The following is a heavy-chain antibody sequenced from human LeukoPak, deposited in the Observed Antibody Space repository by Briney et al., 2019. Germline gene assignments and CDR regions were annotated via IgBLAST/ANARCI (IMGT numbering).Heavy chain of an antibody. CDR1: GFTVSSNY. J-gene: IGHJ4*02. D-gene: IGHD2-15*01. CDR2: IYSGGST. CDR3: AKDGGGENHFDY. Sequence: PGGSLRLSCAASGFTVSSNYMSWVRQAPGKGLEWVSVIYSGGSTYYADSVKGRFTISRDNSKNSLYLQMNSLRTEDTALYYCAKDGGGENHFDYWGQGTLVTVSS. V-gene: IGHV3-53*05.